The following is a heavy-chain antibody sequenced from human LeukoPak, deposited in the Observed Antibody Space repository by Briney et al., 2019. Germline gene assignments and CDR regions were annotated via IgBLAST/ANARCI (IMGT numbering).Heavy chain of an antibody. CDR1: GFTFSSYG. CDR2: IRYDGSNT. J-gene: IGHJ4*02. CDR3: ARVRIQLWLATYYFDY. D-gene: IGHD5-18*01. V-gene: IGHV3-30*02. Sequence: GGSLRLSCAASGFTFSSYGMHWVRQAPGKGLEWVAFIRYDGSNTYYADSVRGRFTISRDNSKNTLYLQMNSLRTEDTAVYYCARVRIQLWLATYYFDYWGQGTLVTVSS.